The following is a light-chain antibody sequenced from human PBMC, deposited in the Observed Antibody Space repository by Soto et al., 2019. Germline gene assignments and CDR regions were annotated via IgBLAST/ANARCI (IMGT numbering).Light chain of an antibody. CDR2: GAS. Sequence: DIVLTQSPGTLSLSPGERATLSCRASQNVKNNYLAWYQQKPGQAPRLLIRGASSRAAGLPDRFSGSGSGTAFTLTISRLEPEEFAVYYCQQYGSSPGTFGQGTKLEIK. CDR3: QQYGSSPGT. J-gene: IGKJ2*01. CDR1: QNVKNNY. V-gene: IGKV3-20*01.